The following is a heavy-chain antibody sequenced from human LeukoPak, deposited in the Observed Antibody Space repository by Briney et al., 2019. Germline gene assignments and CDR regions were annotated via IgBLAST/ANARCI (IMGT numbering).Heavy chain of an antibody. D-gene: IGHD3-22*01. CDR1: GGSISSSSYY. Sequence: SETLSLTCTVSGGSISSSSYYWGWIRQPPGKGLEWIGSIYYSGSTYYNPSLKSRVTISVDTSKNQFSLKLSSVTAAGTAVYYCARGLYYYDSSGYYNFDYWGQGTLVTVSS. CDR3: ARGLYYYDSSGYYNFDY. CDR2: IYYSGST. J-gene: IGHJ4*02. V-gene: IGHV4-39*07.